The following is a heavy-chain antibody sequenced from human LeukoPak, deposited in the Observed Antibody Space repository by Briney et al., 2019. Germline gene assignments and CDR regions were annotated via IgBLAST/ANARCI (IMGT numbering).Heavy chain of an antibody. V-gene: IGHV4-61*02. CDR1: GGSISSGSYY. Sequence: SSEALSLTCTVSGGSISSGSYYWSWIRQPAGKGLEWIGRIYTSGSTNYNPSLKSRVTISVDTSKNQFSLKLSSVTAADTAVYYCARVAGEQQLLYFDYWGQGTLVTVSS. CDR2: IYTSGST. CDR3: ARVAGEQQLLYFDY. J-gene: IGHJ4*02. D-gene: IGHD6-13*01.